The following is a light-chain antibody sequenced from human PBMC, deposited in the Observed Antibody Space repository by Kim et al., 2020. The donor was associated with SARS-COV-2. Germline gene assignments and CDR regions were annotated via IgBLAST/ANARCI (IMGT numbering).Light chain of an antibody. CDR2: GKN. Sequence: SSELTQDPAVSVALGQTVRITCQGDSLRSYYASWYQQKPGQAPVLVIYGKNNRPSGIPDRFSGSSSGNTTSLTITGAQAEDEADDYCNSRDSSGNHVVFC. V-gene: IGLV3-19*01. CDR3: NSRDSSGNHVV. J-gene: IGLJ2*01. CDR1: SLRSYY.